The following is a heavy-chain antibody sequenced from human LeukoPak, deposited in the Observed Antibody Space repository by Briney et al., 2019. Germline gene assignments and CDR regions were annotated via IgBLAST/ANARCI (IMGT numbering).Heavy chain of an antibody. Sequence: PSETLSLTCAVYGGSFSGYYWSWIRQPPGKGLEWIGEINHSGSTNYNPSLKSRVTISVVTSKNQFSLKLSSVTAADTAVYYCARGGRGAAAYYYGVDVWGQGTTVTVSS. J-gene: IGHJ6*02. CDR2: INHSGST. D-gene: IGHD6-13*01. CDR1: GGSFSGYY. CDR3: ARGGRGAAAYYYGVDV. V-gene: IGHV4-34*01.